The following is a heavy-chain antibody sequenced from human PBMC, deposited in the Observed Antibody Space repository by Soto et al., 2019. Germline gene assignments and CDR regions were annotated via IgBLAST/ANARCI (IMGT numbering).Heavy chain of an antibody. CDR2: ISAYNGNT. V-gene: IGHV1-18*04. CDR1: GYTFTSCG. D-gene: IGHD4-4*01. J-gene: IGHJ6*02. Sequence: QVQLVQSGAEVKKPGASVKVSCKASGYTFTSCGISWVRQAPGQGLEWMGWISAYNGNTNYAQKLQGRVTMTTDTSTSTAYMELRSLRSDDTAVYYCARVRWNYSNYDVQYNYYGMDVWGQGTTVTVSS. CDR3: ARVRWNYSNYDVQYNYYGMDV.